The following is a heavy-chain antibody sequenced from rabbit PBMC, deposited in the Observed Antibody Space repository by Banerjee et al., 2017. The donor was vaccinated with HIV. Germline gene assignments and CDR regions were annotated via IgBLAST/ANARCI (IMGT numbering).Heavy chain of an antibody. CDR3: ARGADNNWYIPYFRL. CDR1: GFDFSSYG. Sequence: QEQLVESGGGLVQPGGSLKLSCKASGFDFSSYGVSWVRQAPRKGLEWIACIVAGSDGMTYYASWAKGRFTISKTSSTTVTLQMTSLTAADTATYFCARGADNNWYIPYFRLWGQGTLVTVS. J-gene: IGHJ4*01. D-gene: IGHD1-1*01. V-gene: IGHV1S45*01. CDR2: IVAGSDGMT.